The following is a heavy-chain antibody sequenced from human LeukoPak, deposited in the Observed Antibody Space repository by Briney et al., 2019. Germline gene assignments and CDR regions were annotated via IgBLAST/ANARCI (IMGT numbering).Heavy chain of an antibody. CDR3: ARQPGTTRGPDY. CDR1: SVTISYYH. J-gene: IGHJ4*02. V-gene: IGHV4-59*08. D-gene: IGHD1-7*01. Sequence: SETLSCTCTGYSVTISYYHWSWLGQPPGQGLEWIGYSYYSESTSYNPSLKSRVTISVDTSRNQFSLKLSSVTAADTAVYYCARQPGTTRGPDYWGQGTLVTVSS. CDR2: SYYSEST.